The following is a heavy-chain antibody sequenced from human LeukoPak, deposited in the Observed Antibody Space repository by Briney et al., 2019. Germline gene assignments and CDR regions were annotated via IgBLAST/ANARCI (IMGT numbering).Heavy chain of an antibody. CDR3: AGGRIQLWLRHAYYFDY. J-gene: IGHJ4*02. CDR1: GGSISSSSYY. Sequence: SETLSLTCTVSGGSISSSSYYWGWIRQPPGKGLEWIGSIYYSGSTYYNPSLKSRVTISVDTSKNQFSLKLSSVTAADTAVYYCAGGRIQLWLRHAYYFDYWGQGNLVTVSS. D-gene: IGHD5-18*01. V-gene: IGHV4-39*01. CDR2: IYYSGST.